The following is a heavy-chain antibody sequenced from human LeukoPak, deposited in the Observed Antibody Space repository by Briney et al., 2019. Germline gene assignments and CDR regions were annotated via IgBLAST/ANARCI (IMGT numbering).Heavy chain of an antibody. V-gene: IGHV4-34*01. Sequence: SETLSLTCAVYGGSFSGYYWSWIRQPLGKGLEWIGEINHSGSTNYNPSLKSRVTISVDTSKNQFSLKLSSVTAADTAVYYCARDSGSYYFRFDPWGQGTLVTVSS. CDR1: GGSFSGYY. CDR3: ARDSGSYYFRFDP. CDR2: INHSGST. J-gene: IGHJ5*02. D-gene: IGHD1-26*01.